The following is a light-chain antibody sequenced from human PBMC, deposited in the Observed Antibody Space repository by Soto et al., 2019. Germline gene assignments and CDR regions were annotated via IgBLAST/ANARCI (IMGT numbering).Light chain of an antibody. Sequence: QSSLTEPGPVSGSPGQSITISCTRTSRDVGGYNYVSWYQQHPGKAPKLMIYEVSDRPSGVSNRFSGSKSGNTASLTISGLQAEDEADYYCSSYTITSTYVFGTGSKVTGL. CDR2: EVS. J-gene: IGLJ1*01. V-gene: IGLV2-14*01. CDR1: SRDVGGYNY. CDR3: SSYTITSTYV.